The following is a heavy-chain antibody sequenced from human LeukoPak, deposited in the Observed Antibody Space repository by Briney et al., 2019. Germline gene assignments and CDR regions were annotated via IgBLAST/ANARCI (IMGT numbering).Heavy chain of an antibody. CDR2: IKRIIDGGTT. Sequence: GGSLRLSCAASGFTFSDTWMNWVRQAPGKGLEWVGRIKRIIDGGTTDYAAPVKGRFTVSRDDSINTLYLQMSSLKTEDTAVYSCAAQGGSGDLRYWGQGTLVTVSS. D-gene: IGHD4-17*01. CDR3: AAQGGSGDLRY. J-gene: IGHJ4*02. V-gene: IGHV3-15*01. CDR1: GFTFSDTW.